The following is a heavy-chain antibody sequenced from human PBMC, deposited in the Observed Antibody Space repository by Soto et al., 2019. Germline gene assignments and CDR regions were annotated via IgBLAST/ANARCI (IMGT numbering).Heavy chain of an antibody. V-gene: IGHV4-34*01. CDR3: ARARPGPIVVVRYYYFDY. Sequence: KTSETLSLTCAVYGGSFSGYYWSWIRQPPGKGLEWIGEINHSGSTNYNPSLKSRVTISVDTSKNQFSLKLSSVTAADTAVYYCARARPGPIVVVRYYYFDYWGQGTLVTVSS. J-gene: IGHJ4*02. CDR1: GGSFSGYY. CDR2: INHSGST. D-gene: IGHD2-2*01.